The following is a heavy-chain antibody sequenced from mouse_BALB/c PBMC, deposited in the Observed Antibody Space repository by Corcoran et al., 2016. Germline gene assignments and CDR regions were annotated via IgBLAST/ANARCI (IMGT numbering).Heavy chain of an antibody. V-gene: IGHV9-3-1*01. CDR1: GYTFTNYG. J-gene: IGHJ4*01. D-gene: IGHD1-1*01. CDR3: AITTVIGDYYIMDY. Sequence: QIQLVQSGPELKKPGETVKISCKASGYTFTNYGMNWVNQAPGKGFKWMGWINTYTGEPTYADDFKGRFSFSLETSASTAYLQINNHKNEDTATYFCAITTVIGDYYIMDYWGQGTSVTVSS. CDR2: INTYTGEP.